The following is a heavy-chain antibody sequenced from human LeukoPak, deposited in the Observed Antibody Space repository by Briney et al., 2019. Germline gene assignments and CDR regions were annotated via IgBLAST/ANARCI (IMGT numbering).Heavy chain of an antibody. CDR1: GGTFSSYA. V-gene: IGHV1-69*11. CDR2: IIPILGTA. CDR3: AAGVGRTFDY. Sequence: ASVKVSCKASGGTFSSYAISWVRQAPGQGLEWMGRIIPILGTANYAQKFQGRVTITTDESTSTAYMELSSLRSEDTAVYYCAAGVGRTFDYWGQGTLVTVSS. J-gene: IGHJ4*02.